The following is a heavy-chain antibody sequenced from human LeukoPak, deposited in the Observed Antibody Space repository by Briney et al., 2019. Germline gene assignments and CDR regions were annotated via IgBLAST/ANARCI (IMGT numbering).Heavy chain of an antibody. CDR1: GFTFRGSV. Sequence: GGSLRLSCAASGFTFRGSVMHWVRQAPGKGREWVAIIWFDGSNKYYTDSVKGRFTISRDNSKNTVYLQMNSLRAEDTAVYYCAKDWGTTGTTGWKFDYWGQGTPVTVSS. D-gene: IGHD1-1*01. J-gene: IGHJ4*02. CDR2: IWFDGSNK. CDR3: AKDWGTTGTTGWKFDY. V-gene: IGHV3-33*03.